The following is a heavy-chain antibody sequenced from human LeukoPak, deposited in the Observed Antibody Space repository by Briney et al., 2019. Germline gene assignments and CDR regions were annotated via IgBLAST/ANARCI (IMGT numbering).Heavy chain of an antibody. CDR3: ARAIAVAGYYFDY. CDR1: GGSISSYY. J-gene: IGHJ4*02. Sequence: SETLSLTCTVSGGSISSYYWSWIRQPPGKPPGKGLEWIGYIHYSGSTNYNPSLKSRVTISVDTSKNQFSPKLSSVTAADTAVYYCARAIAVAGYYFDYWGQGTLVTVSP. CDR2: IHYSGST. V-gene: IGHV4-59*01. D-gene: IGHD6-19*01.